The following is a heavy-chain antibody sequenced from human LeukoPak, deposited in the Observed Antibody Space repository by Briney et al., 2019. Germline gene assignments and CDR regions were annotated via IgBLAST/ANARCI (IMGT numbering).Heavy chain of an antibody. V-gene: IGHV4-38-2*01. CDR2: IYHIGST. J-gene: IGHJ4*02. CDR3: ARVPETHFDY. Sequence: SETLSLTCAVSGYSISLGYYWAWIRQLPGKGLEWIVRIYHIGSTYYSPSLKSRVTISVDTSKNQFSLKLSSVTAADTAVYYCARVPETHFDYWGQGILVTVSS. D-gene: IGHD2-2*01. CDR1: GYSISLGYY.